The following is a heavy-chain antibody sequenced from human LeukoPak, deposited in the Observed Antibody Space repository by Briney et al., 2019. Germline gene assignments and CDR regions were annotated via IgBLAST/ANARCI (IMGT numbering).Heavy chain of an antibody. V-gene: IGHV4-4*02. CDR2: IYHSGST. J-gene: IGHJ4*02. Sequence: PSGTLSLTCAVSGGSISSSNWWSWVRQPPGKGLEWIGEIYHSGSTNYNPSLKSRVTISVDTSKNQVSLKLNSVTAADTAVYYCARLSLGVVGASSWYNFDYWGQGTQVAVSS. CDR1: GGSISSSNW. CDR3: ARLSLGVVGASSWYNFDY. D-gene: IGHD2-15*01.